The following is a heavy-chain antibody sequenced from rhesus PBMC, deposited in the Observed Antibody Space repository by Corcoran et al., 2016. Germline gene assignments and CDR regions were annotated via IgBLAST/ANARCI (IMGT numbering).Heavy chain of an antibody. CDR3: ATLVGVPGSLDV. CDR1: GGSVSSNY. D-gene: IGHD2-39*01. V-gene: IGHV4-173*01. J-gene: IGHJ5-2*02. Sequence: QVQLQESGPGRVKPSETLSLTGAVSGGSVSSNYWSWIRQSPGKGLVWIGRISGSGGAADYTPSLKSRVTLSTETSKNQFSLRLTSVTAADTALFFCATLVGVPGSLDVWGRGVLVTVSS. CDR2: ISGSGGAA.